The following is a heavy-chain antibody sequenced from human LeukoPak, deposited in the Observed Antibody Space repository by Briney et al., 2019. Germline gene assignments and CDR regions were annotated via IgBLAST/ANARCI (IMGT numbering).Heavy chain of an antibody. J-gene: IGHJ4*02. V-gene: IGHV3-33*01. CDR1: GVTFSSHV. Sequence: GGSLRLSCAASGVTFSSHVMHWVRQAPGKGLEWVAVIWYGGVNKYYADAVKGRCTSARDNSKHTLYLQMTRLRAEHTAVYYCARQYNGYGGWIAYWAQGTLVTVSS. D-gene: IGHD5-12*01. CDR3: ARQYNGYGGWIAY. CDR2: IWYGGVNK.